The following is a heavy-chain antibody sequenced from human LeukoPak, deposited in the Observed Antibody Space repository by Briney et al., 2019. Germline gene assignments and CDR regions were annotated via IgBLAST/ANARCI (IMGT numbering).Heavy chain of an antibody. CDR1: GFTFSSYS. CDR3: ARDTSGYDAFDI. J-gene: IGHJ3*02. D-gene: IGHD5-12*01. CDR2: ISSSSSYI. V-gene: IGHV3-21*01. Sequence: GGSLRLSCAASGFTFSSYSMNWVSQAPGKGLEWVSSISSSSSYIYYADSVKGRFTISRDNAKNSLYLQMNSLRAEDTAVYYCARDTSGYDAFDIWGQGTMVTVSS.